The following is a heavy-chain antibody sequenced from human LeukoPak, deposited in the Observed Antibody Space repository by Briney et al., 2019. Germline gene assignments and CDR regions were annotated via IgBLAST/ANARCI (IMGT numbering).Heavy chain of an antibody. J-gene: IGHJ4*02. CDR2: IYSGGST. Sequence: GGSLRLSCAASGFTVSSNYMNWVRQAPGKGLEWVSVIYSGGSTYYADSVKGRFTISRDNSKNTLYLQMNSLRAENTAVYYCAREAVTRNYFDYWGQGALVTVSS. CDR3: AREAVTRNYFDY. D-gene: IGHD4-17*01. CDR1: GFTVSSNY. V-gene: IGHV3-53*01.